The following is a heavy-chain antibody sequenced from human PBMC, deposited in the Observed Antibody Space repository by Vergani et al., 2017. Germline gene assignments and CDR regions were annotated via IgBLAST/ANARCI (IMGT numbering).Heavy chain of an antibody. CDR1: GFTFSTYW. CDR3: GRSSGLPEY. V-gene: IGHV3-74*01. Sequence: EVQLVESGGGLVQPGGSLRLSCAASGFTFSTYWMHWVRQAPGEGLVWVSRINSDGVTTNYADSVKGRFTISRDNAKHALYLQMNSLRAEDTAVYFCGRSSGLPEYLGQGTLVTVSS. CDR2: INSDGVTT. D-gene: IGHD6-19*01. J-gene: IGHJ4*02.